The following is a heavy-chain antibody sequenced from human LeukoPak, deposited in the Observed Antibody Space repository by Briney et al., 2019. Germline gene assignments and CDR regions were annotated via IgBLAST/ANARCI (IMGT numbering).Heavy chain of an antibody. CDR3: ARDRGGYSGSYSGFDY. CDR2: IYHRGST. CDR1: GYSISSGNY. D-gene: IGHD1-26*01. V-gene: IGHV4-38-2*02. Sequence: SETLSLTCTVSGYSISSGNYWGWIRQPPGKGLEWIGSIYHRGSTYYNPSLKSRVTISVDTSKNQFSLKLSSVTAADTAVYYCARDRGGYSGSYSGFDYWGQGTLVTVSS. J-gene: IGHJ4*02.